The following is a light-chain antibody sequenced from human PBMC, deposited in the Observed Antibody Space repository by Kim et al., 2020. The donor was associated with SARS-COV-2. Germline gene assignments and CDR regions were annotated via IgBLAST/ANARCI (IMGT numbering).Light chain of an antibody. Sequence: SVTITGTGTSSDVGGYNFVSWYQQHPGKAPRLMMFDVIKRPSGVPDRFSGSKSGNTASLTISGLQAEDEADYYCCSYYGGTHTVVFGGGTQLTVL. CDR2: DVI. V-gene: IGLV2-11*03. CDR1: SSDVGGYNF. CDR3: CSYYGGTHTVV. J-gene: IGLJ2*01.